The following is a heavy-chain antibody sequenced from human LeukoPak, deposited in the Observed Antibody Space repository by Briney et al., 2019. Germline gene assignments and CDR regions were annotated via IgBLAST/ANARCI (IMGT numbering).Heavy chain of an antibody. V-gene: IGHV3-9*01. CDR1: GFTFDDYA. J-gene: IGHJ6*03. CDR2: ISWNSGSI. Sequence: QTGGSLRLSCAASGFTFDDYAMHWVRQAPGKGLEWVSGISWNSGSIGYADSVKGRFTISRDNAKNSLYLQMNSLRAEDTAVYYCARVGIAAYYYMDVWGKGTTVTISS. CDR3: ARVGIAAYYYMDV. D-gene: IGHD6-13*01.